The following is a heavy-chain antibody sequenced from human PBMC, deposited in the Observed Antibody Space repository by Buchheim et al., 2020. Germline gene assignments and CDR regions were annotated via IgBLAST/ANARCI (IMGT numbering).Heavy chain of an antibody. Sequence: QVQLVESGGGVVQPGRSLRLSCAASGFTFSSYGMHWVRQAPGKGLEWVAVISYDGSNKYYADSVKGRFTISRDNSKNTLYLQMNSLRAEDTAVYYCAKVVDGGLRPTRGYYYYGMDVWGQGTT. CDR2: ISYDGSNK. CDR3: AKVVDGGLRPTRGYYYYGMDV. D-gene: IGHD5/OR15-5a*01. V-gene: IGHV3-30*18. CDR1: GFTFSSYG. J-gene: IGHJ6*02.